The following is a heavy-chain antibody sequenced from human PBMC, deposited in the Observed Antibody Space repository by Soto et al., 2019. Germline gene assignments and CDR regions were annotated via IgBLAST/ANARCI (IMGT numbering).Heavy chain of an antibody. CDR1: GGSISSGGYY. V-gene: IGHV4-31*03. D-gene: IGHD4-17*01. J-gene: IGHJ4*02. CDR2: IYNSGST. Sequence: TLSLTCTVSGGSISSGGYYWSWIRQHPGKGLEWIGYIYNSGSTYYNPSLKSRVTISVDTSTNQFSLKLNSVTAADTAVYYCARDGDYGDYYFDYWGQGTLVTVSS. CDR3: ARDGDYGDYYFDY.